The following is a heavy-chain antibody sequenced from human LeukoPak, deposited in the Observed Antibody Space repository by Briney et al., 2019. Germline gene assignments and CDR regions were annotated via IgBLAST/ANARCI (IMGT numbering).Heavy chain of an antibody. D-gene: IGHD6-19*01. CDR2: MNPNSGNK. CDR3: ARGPQWRGDSYYMDV. CDR1: GYTFTNFD. V-gene: IGHV1-8*01. Sequence: ASVKVSCKASGYTFTNFDINWVRQATGQGLEWMGWMNPNSGNKGYEQKFQGRVTMTMNTSITTAYMELSSLRSEDTAVYYCARGPQWRGDSYYMDVWGRGTTVTVSS. J-gene: IGHJ6*03.